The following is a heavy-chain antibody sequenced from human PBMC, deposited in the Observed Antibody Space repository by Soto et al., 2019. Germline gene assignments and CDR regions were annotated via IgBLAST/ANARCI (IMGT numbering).Heavy chain of an antibody. D-gene: IGHD2-2*01. Sequence: SVKVSCKASGGTFSSYAISWVRQAPGQGLEWMGGIIPIFGTANYAQKFQGRVTITADESTSTAYMELSSLRSEDTAVYYCARGPADIVLVPAAKGRENYYYYGMDVWGQGTTVTVSS. J-gene: IGHJ6*02. V-gene: IGHV1-69*13. CDR3: ARGPADIVLVPAAKGRENYYYYGMDV. CDR2: IIPIFGTA. CDR1: GGTFSSYA.